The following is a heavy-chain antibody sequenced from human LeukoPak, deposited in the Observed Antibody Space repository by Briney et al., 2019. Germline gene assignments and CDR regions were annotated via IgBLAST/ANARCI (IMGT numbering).Heavy chain of an antibody. CDR3: ASLYCSRGSCAFDV. J-gene: IGHJ5*02. V-gene: IGHV3-66*01. Sequence: PGGSLRLSCAASGFAISANYMTWVRLSPGKGLDWVSLIYSAGSADYADSVKGRFTISKDNSKNTVFLQLNSLRAEDTAMYYCASLYCSRGSCAFDVWGQGTLVTVSP. CDR2: IYSAGSA. CDR1: GFAISANY. D-gene: IGHD2-15*01.